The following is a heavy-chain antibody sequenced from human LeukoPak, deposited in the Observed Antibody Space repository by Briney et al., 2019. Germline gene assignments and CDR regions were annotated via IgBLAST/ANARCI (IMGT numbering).Heavy chain of an antibody. V-gene: IGHV1-18*01. Sequence: ASVKVSCKASGYTFTSYGISWVRQAPGQGLEWMGWISAYNGNTNYAQKLQGRVTTTTDTSTSTAYMELRSLRSDDTAVYYCARVLAAAGHWYFDLWGRGTLVTVSS. D-gene: IGHD6-13*01. CDR2: ISAYNGNT. CDR1: GYTFTSYG. CDR3: ARVLAAAGHWYFDL. J-gene: IGHJ2*01.